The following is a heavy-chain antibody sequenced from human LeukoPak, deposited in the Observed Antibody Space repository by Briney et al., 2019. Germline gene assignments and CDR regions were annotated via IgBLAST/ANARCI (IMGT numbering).Heavy chain of an antibody. CDR1: GGSFSGYY. Sequence: SETLSLTCAVYGGSFSGYYWSWIRQPPGKGLEWIGEINHSGSTNHNPSLKSRVTISVDTSKNQFSLRLSSVTAADTAVYYCARGSIRVPAATSARTTDFDYWGQGTLVTVSS. J-gene: IGHJ4*02. D-gene: IGHD2-2*01. CDR2: INHSGST. CDR3: ARGSIRVPAATSARTTDFDY. V-gene: IGHV4-34*01.